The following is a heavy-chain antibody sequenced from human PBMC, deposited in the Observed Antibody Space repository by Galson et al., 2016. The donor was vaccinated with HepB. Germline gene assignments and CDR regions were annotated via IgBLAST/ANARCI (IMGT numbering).Heavy chain of an antibody. D-gene: IGHD1-1*01. CDR1: GYTFTSSA. CDR2: INAANGNT. J-gene: IGHJ4*02. V-gene: IGHV1-3*01. CDR3: ARETTSRALGGRGLGGRSRFDF. Sequence: SVKVSCKASGYTFTSSAIHWVRQAPGQSLEWMGWINAANGNTKYSQKFQGRVTITRDTPASTTYLELNSLRSDDTAVFFCARETTSRALGGRGLGGRSRFDFWGQGTLVTVAS.